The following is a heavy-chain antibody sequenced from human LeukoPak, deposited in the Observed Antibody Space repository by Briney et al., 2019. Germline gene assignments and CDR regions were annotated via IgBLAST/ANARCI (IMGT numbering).Heavy chain of an antibody. J-gene: IGHJ4*01. D-gene: IGHD1-1*01. V-gene: IGHV1-18*01. CDR1: GYTFSNYG. CDR3: ARDNDKVVDH. Sequence: PGASVTVSCKTSGYTFSNYGISWVRQAPGQGLEWMGWITAYNGNRLYAQRFQGRITLTTDTSTSTSYMELRSLEYDDTAIYYCARDNDKVVDHWGQGTLVTVSS. CDR2: ITAYNGNR.